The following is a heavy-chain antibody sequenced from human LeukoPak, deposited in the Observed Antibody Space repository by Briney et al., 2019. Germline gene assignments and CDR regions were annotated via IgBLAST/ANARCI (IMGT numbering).Heavy chain of an antibody. CDR1: GGSFSGYY. V-gene: IGHV4-34*01. J-gene: IGHJ5*02. D-gene: IGHD2-15*01. CDR2: INHSGST. CDR3: ARPFYSGRRNWFDP. Sequence: PSETLSLTCAVYGGSFSGYYWSWIRQPPGKGLEWIGEINHSGSTNYNPSLKSRVTISVDTSKNQFPLKLSSVTAADTAVYYCARPFYSGRRNWFDPWGQGTLVTVSS.